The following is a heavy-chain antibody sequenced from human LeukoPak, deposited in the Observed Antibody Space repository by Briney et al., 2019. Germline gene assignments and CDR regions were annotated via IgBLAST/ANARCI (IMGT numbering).Heavy chain of an antibody. CDR1: GFTFSDHY. D-gene: IGHD3-10*01. J-gene: IGHJ4*02. CDR3: ARSYGSGTYPSDY. CDR2: TRKKVNSYTT. V-gene: IGHV3-72*01. Sequence: PGGSLRLSCAASGFTFSDHYMDWVRQAPGKGLEWVGRTRKKVNSYTTEYAASVKGRFTISRDDSKNSLYLQMNSLKTEDTAVYYCARSYGSGTYPSDYWGQGTLVTVSS.